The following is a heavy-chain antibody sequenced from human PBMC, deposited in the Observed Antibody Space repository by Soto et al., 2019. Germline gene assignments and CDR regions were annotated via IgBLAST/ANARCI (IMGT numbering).Heavy chain of an antibody. J-gene: IGHJ2*01. CDR1: GFTFSSYA. V-gene: IGHV3-30-3*01. Sequence: GGSLRLSCAASGFTFSSYAMHWVRQAPGKGLEWVAVISYDGSNKYYADSVKGRFTISRDNSKNTLYLQMNSLRAEDTAVYYCARDSTDTAMATPARNWYFDLWGRGTLVTVSS. CDR3: ARDSTDTAMATPARNWYFDL. D-gene: IGHD5-18*01. CDR2: ISYDGSNK.